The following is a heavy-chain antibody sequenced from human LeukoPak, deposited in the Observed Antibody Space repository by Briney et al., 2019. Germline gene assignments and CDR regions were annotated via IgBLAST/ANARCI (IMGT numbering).Heavy chain of an antibody. CDR2: ISAYNGNT. V-gene: IGHV1-18*01. J-gene: IGHJ4*02. Sequence: GASVKVSCKASGYTFTSYGISWVRQAPGQGLEWMGRISAYNGNTNYAQKLQGRVTMTTDTSTSTAYMELRSLRSDDTAVYYCAVGVSLGYCSGGSCYPYFDYWGQGTLVTVSS. CDR3: AVGVSLGYCSGGSCYPYFDY. D-gene: IGHD2-15*01. CDR1: GYTFTSYG.